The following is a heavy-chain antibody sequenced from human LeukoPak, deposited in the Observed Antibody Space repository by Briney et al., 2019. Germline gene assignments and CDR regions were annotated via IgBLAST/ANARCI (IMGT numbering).Heavy chain of an antibody. CDR1: GYTFTGYY. D-gene: IGHD5-18*01. CDR3: ARLGTAMDPGGY. J-gene: IGHJ4*02. V-gene: IGHV1-2*02. Sequence: GASVTVSCKASGYTFTGYYMHWVRQAPGQGLEWMGWINPNSGGTNYAQKFQGRVTMTRDTSISTAYMELSRLRSDDAAVYYCARLGTAMDPGGYWGQGTLVTVSS. CDR2: INPNSGGT.